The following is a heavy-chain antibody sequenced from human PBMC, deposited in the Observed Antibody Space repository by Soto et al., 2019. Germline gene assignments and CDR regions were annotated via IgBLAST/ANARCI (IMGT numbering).Heavy chain of an antibody. Sequence: ASVKVSCKASGYTFTGYYMHWVRQAPGQGLEWMGWINPNSGGTNYAQKFQGWVTMTRDTSISTAYMELSRLRSDDTAVYYCARYCSSTSCQVYYYGMDVWGKGTTVTVSS. V-gene: IGHV1-2*04. CDR2: INPNSGGT. CDR1: GYTFTGYY. CDR3: ARYCSSTSCQVYYYGMDV. J-gene: IGHJ6*04. D-gene: IGHD2-2*01.